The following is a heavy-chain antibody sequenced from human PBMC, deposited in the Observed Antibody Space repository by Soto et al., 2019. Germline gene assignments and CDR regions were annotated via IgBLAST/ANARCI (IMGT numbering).Heavy chain of an antibody. J-gene: IGHJ4*02. CDR2: ISGGGGTT. V-gene: IGHV3-23*01. CDR3: GKERRGSGWSVCNF. D-gene: IGHD6-19*01. CDR1: GGSFSAYY. Sequence: PSETLSLTCAVYGGSFSAYYWSWVRQAPGKGLEWVSGISGGGGTTYYADSVKGRFTISRDNSKNTLYLQMNSLRVDDTAVYYCGKERRGSGWSVCNFWGQGSLVTVSS.